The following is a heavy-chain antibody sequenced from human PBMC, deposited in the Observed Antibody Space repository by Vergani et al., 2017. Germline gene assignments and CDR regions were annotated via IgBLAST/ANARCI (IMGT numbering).Heavy chain of an antibody. V-gene: IGHV3-53*01. J-gene: IGHJ6*03. D-gene: IGHD2-2*01. CDR3: ARGYXSSTSCYHARYYYYMDV. CDR1: GFTVSSNY. CDR2: IYSGGST. Sequence: EVQLVESGGGLIQPGGSLRLSCAASGFTVSSNYMSWVRQAPGKGLEWVSVIYSGGSTYYADSVKGRFTISRDNSKNTLYLQMNSLRAEDTAVYYCARGYXSSTSCYHARYYYYMDVWGKGTTVTVSS.